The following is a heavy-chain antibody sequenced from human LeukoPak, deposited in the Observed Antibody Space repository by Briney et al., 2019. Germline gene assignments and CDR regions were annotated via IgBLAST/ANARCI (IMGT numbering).Heavy chain of an antibody. CDR3: ARDQDAYYDSSGYYYGDLDY. Sequence: ASVKVSCKASGYTFTGYYMHWVRQAPGQGLEWMGWINPNSGGTNYAQKFQGRVTMTRDTSISTAYMELSRLRSDDTAVYYCARDQDAYYDSSGYYYGDLDYRGLGTLVTVSS. J-gene: IGHJ4*02. D-gene: IGHD3-22*01. CDR2: INPNSGGT. V-gene: IGHV1-2*02. CDR1: GYTFTGYY.